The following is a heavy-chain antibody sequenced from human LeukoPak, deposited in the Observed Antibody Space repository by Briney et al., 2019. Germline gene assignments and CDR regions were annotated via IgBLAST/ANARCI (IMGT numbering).Heavy chain of an antibody. J-gene: IGHJ4*02. CDR2: IYYSGST. V-gene: IGHV4-59*01. D-gene: IGHD3-10*01. CDR1: GGSTSSYY. CDR3: ARVDQYYYGSGGDGFFDY. Sequence: SETLSLTCTVSGGSTSSYYWSWIRQPPGKGLEWIGYIYYSGSTNYNPSLKSRVTISVDTSKNQFSLKLSSVTAADTAVYYCARVDQYYYGSGGDGFFDYRGQGTLVTVSS.